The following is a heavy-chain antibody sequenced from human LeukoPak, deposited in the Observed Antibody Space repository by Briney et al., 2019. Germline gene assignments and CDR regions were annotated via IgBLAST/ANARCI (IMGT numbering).Heavy chain of an antibody. V-gene: IGHV3-7*01. CDR3: ATFVGTVSGSYTVPGGLLV. J-gene: IGHJ6*04. Sequence: PGGSLRLSCVALEFEPTYFWMTWVRRAPGKGLEWVANINPDGSESFYLDSARGRFTISRDNAKKSLYLQMNSLRAEDTAVYYCATFVGTVSGSYTVPGGLLVWGKGTTVSVSS. D-gene: IGHD3-16*02. CDR2: INPDGSES. CDR1: EFEPTYFW.